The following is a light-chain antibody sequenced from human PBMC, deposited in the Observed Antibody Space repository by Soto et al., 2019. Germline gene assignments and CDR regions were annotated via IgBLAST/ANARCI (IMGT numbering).Light chain of an antibody. CDR1: QGIDSY. CDR2: ETS. CDR3: QQTRSYPST. Sequence: DIQMTQSPSTLSASVGDRVTITCRANQGIDSYLACYQQRPGKVPQLLIYETSILQSGVSSRFSGSGSGTDFTLTISSLQAEDFATYYCQQTRSYPSTFGGGTKVDIK. V-gene: IGKV1-9*01. J-gene: IGKJ4*01.